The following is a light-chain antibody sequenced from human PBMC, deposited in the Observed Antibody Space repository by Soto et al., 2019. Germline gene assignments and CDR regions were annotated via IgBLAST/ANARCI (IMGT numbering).Light chain of an antibody. J-gene: IGKJ1*01. CDR1: QSVSNW. CDR3: QQYNSWT. Sequence: DIQMTQSPSTLFASVGDRVTITCRASQSVSNWLAWYQQKPGKAPKLLIYKASNLESGVPSRFSGSGSGTEFTLTIISLQPDDFATYYYQQYNSWTFGQGTKVEIK. CDR2: KAS. V-gene: IGKV1-5*03.